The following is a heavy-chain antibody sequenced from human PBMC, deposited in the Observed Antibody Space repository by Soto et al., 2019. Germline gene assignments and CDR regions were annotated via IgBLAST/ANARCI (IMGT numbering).Heavy chain of an antibody. J-gene: IGHJ5*02. CDR3: ASRTRLDPQDDDWFDP. CDR2: VYYTSTT. CDR1: GDSISSSTFY. Sequence: PSETLSLTCTVSGDSISSSTFYWGWLRQPPGKGPEWIGSVYYTSTTFYNPSLESRLTISVDPSKTQFSLKLTSVTAADAAVYYCASRTRLDPQDDDWFDPWGQGILVTVSS. D-gene: IGHD6-19*01. V-gene: IGHV4-39*01.